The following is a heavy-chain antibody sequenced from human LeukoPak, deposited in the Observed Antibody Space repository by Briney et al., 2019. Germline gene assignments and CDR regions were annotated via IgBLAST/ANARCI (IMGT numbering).Heavy chain of an antibody. J-gene: IGHJ4*02. D-gene: IGHD5-18*01. V-gene: IGHV4-39*07. CDR3: ARGGPGGYSYGYDYFDY. Sequence: SETLSLTCTVSGGSISSSSYYWGWIRQPPGKGLEWIGSIYYSGSTYYNPSLKSRVTISVDTSKNQFSLKLSSVTAADTAVYYCARGGPGGYSYGYDYFDYWGQGTLVTVSS. CDR1: GGSISSSSYY. CDR2: IYYSGST.